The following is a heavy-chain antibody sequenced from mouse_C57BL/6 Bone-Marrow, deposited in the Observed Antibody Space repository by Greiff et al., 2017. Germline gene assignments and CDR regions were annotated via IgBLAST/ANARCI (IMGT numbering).Heavy chain of an antibody. Sequence: EVQLVEPGGGFVKPGASLKISCAASGFTFSDYGMHWVRQAPEKGLEWVAYICPGSSTIYYADTVKGRFTISRDNATSTLFLQMTSLRSEDTAMYYCAITTVGDTEDMDDWGQGTSVTVSS. CDR3: AITTVGDTEDMDD. CDR2: ICPGSSTI. D-gene: IGHD1-1*01. V-gene: IGHV5-17*01. CDR1: GFTFSDYG. J-gene: IGHJ4*01.